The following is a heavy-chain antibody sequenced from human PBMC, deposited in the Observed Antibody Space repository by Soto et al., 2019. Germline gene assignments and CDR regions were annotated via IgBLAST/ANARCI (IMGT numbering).Heavy chain of an antibody. CDR2: TYYRSKWYY. V-gene: IGHV6-1*01. D-gene: IGHD1-26*01. CDR3: ARGEEYSRSILDD. CDR1: GDSVSSNSAG. J-gene: IGHJ4*01. Sequence: SQTLSLTCAITGDSVSSNSAGWSWVRQSPSRGLEWLGGTYYRSKWYYEYAVSVRGRITINPDTSKNQYSLQLNSVTPEDTAVYFCARGEEYSRSILDDWGEGTRVTVSS.